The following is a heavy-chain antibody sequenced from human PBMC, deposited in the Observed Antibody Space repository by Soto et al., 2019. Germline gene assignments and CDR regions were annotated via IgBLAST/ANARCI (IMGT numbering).Heavy chain of an antibody. J-gene: IGHJ5*02. CDR3: VRGGSNYAS. D-gene: IGHD4-4*01. V-gene: IGHV3-7*01. CDR2: IKPDESEK. CDR1: GFTFSDSW. Sequence: EVHLVESGGGLVQPGGSLRLSCTASGFTFSDSWMTWVRQAPGKGLEWVARIKPDESEKKYADSVKGRFSISRDNAKNSMYWQMDSLRGEDTAVYYCVRGGSNYASWGQGTLVTVSS.